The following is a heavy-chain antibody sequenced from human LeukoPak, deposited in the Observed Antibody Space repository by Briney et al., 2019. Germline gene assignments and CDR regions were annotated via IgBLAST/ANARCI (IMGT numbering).Heavy chain of an antibody. CDR1: GYTFTSYG. D-gene: IGHD3-10*01. CDR2: ISAYNGNT. CDR3: ARRDSGNMYGY. V-gene: IGHV1-18*01. J-gene: IGHJ4*02. Sequence: ASVKVSCKASGYTFTSYGISWVRQAPGQGLEWMGWISAYNGNTNYAQKLPGRVTVTTDTSTSTAYMELRSLRSDDTAVYYCARRDSGNMYGYWGQGTLVTVSS.